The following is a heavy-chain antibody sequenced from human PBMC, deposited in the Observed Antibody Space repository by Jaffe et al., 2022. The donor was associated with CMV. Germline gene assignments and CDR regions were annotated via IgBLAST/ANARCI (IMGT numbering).Heavy chain of an antibody. J-gene: IGHJ5*02. Sequence: QVQLQESGPGLVKPSETLSLTCTVSGGSISSYYWSWIRQPPGKGLEWIGYIYYSGSTNYNPSLKSRVTISVDTSKNQFSLKLSSVTAADTAVYYCARERTRILSQNLRGRWFDPWGQGTLVTVSS. CDR3: ARERTRILSQNLRGRWFDP. CDR2: IYYSGST. D-gene: IGHD2-15*01. CDR1: GGSISSYY. V-gene: IGHV4-59*01.